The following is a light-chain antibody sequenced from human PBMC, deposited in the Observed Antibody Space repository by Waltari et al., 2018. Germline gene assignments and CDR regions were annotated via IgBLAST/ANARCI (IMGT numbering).Light chain of an antibody. V-gene: IGKV1-16*02. CDR3: QQYNSFPLT. CDR2: GAS. J-gene: IGKJ4*01. CDR1: QDISNY. Sequence: EIQMTQSRSSLSASVGDRVTITCRASQDISNYLAWFQQKPGKAPKSLIYGASNLQSGVPSKFSGSGSGTDFTLTISSLQPEDSATYYCQQYNSFPLTFGGGTKVEIK.